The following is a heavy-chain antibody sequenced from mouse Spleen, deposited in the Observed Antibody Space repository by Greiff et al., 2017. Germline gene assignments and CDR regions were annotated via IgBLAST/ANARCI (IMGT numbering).Heavy chain of an antibody. Sequence: VQLKESGPGLVQPSQSLSITCTVSGFSLTSYGVHWVRQSPGKGLEWLGVIWSGGSTDYNAAFISRLSISKDNSKSQVFFKMNSLQADDTAIYYCASQGFAYWGQGTLVTVSA. CDR2: IWSGGST. V-gene: IGHV2-2*01. CDR1: GFSLTSYG. J-gene: IGHJ3*01. CDR3: ASQGFAY. D-gene: IGHD3-2*02.